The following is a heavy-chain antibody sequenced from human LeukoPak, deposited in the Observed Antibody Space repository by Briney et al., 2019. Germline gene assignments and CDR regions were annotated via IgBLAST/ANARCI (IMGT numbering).Heavy chain of an antibody. J-gene: IGHJ3*02. CDR3: ARARTTTGTTRIAFNI. Sequence: GRSLRLSCAASGFTFTTYAMHWVRQAPGKGLDWVAVISYDGSDKYYADSVKGRFTISRDNSKNTLYLQMHSLRAEDTAVYYCARARTTTGTTRIAFNIWGQGTVVTVSS. D-gene: IGHD1-1*01. V-gene: IGHV3-30-3*01. CDR1: GFTFTTYA. CDR2: ISYDGSDK.